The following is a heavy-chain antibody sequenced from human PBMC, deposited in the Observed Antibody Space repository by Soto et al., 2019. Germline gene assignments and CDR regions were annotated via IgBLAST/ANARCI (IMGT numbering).Heavy chain of an antibody. D-gene: IGHD1-26*01. Sequence: EVQLVESGGNLVQPGGSLRLSCAASGFTFSDFWMSWVRRAPGRGLEWVANIKEDGSETYYVDSVEGRFTISRDNAKKSLYLQMNSLRAEDTALCYCARGGCHSSDSWGQGALVPVSS. V-gene: IGHV3-7*05. J-gene: IGHJ4*02. CDR3: ARGGCHSSDS. CDR2: IKEDGSET. CDR1: GFTFSDFW.